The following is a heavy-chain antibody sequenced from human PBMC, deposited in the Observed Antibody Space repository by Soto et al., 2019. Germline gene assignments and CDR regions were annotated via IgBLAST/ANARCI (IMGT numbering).Heavy chain of an antibody. J-gene: IGHJ4*02. D-gene: IGHD6-19*01. CDR3: AKDRRVGSGWDGDPNY. CDR1: GFTFSSYG. Sequence: QVQLVESGGGVVQPGRSLRLSCAASGFTFSSYGMHWVRQAPGKGLEWVAVISYDGSNKYYADSVKGRFTISRDNSKNTLYLQMNSLRAEDTAVYYCAKDRRVGSGWDGDPNYWGQGTLVTVSS. CDR2: ISYDGSNK. V-gene: IGHV3-30*18.